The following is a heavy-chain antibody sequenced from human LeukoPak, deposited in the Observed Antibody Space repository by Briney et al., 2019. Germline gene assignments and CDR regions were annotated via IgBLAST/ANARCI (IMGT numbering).Heavy chain of an antibody. CDR2: ISSSSSTI. CDR3: ARDRDSRPIGYYYYGMDV. V-gene: IGHV3-48*02. Sequence: GGSLRLSCAASGFTFSSYSMNWVRQAPGKGLEWVSYISSSSSTIYYADSVKGRFTISRVNAKNSLYLQMNSLRDEDTAVYYCARDRDSRPIGYYYYGMDVWGQGTTVTVSS. J-gene: IGHJ6*02. CDR1: GFTFSSYS. D-gene: IGHD3-22*01.